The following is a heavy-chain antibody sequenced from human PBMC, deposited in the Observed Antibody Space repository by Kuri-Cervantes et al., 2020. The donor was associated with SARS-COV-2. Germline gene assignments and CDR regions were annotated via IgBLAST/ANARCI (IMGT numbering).Heavy chain of an antibody. CDR3: ARRLPYYFDY. D-gene: IGHD4-11*01. CDR1: GFIFSDSY. J-gene: IGHJ4*02. Sequence: ESLKISCPTSGFIFSDSYMSWIRQPPGKGLEWIGEINHSGSTNYNPSLKSRVTISVDTSKNQFSLKLSSVTAADTAVYYCARRLPYYFDYWGQGTLVTVSS. CDR2: INHSGST. V-gene: IGHV4-34*01.